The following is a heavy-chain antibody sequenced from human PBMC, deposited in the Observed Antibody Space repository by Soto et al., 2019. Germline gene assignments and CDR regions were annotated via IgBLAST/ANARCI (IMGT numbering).Heavy chain of an antibody. Sequence: ASVKVSCKASGYTFTSYAMHWVRQAPGQRLEWMGWINAGNGNTKYSQKFQGRVTITRDTSASTAYMELSSLRSEDTAVYYCARGFTDIVVVPAWLDPWGQGTLVTVSS. J-gene: IGHJ5*02. D-gene: IGHD2-2*01. CDR3: ARGFTDIVVVPAWLDP. CDR2: INAGNGNT. V-gene: IGHV1-3*01. CDR1: GYTFTSYA.